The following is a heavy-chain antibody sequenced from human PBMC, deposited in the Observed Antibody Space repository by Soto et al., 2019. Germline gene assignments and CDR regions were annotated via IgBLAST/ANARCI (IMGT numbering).Heavy chain of an antibody. CDR1: GGSITTGGYY. V-gene: IGHV4-31*03. J-gene: IGHJ4*02. CDR3: ARTKCSGGSCYLWSLDY. Sequence: PSETLSLTCTVSGGSITTGGYYWSWIRQLPGKGLEWIGHRYYSESTYYNPSLKSRVSIALDTSKNQFSLKLSFVTAADTAMYYCARTKCSGGSCYLWSLDYWGQGTPVNVSS. D-gene: IGHD2-15*01. CDR2: RYYSEST.